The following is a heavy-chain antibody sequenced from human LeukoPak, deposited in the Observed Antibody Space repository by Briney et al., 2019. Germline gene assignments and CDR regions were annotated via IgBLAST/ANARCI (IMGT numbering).Heavy chain of an antibody. CDR3: AKGGQYGSSWYLIDY. CDR1: GFTFSTYA. D-gene: IGHD6-13*01. Sequence: GGSLRLSCAASGFTFSTYALSWVRQAPGRGLEWVSTVSGSGDSTYFADSVKGRFTISRDNSKNTLFLQMNSLRAEDTAVYYCAKGGQYGSSWYLIDYWGLGTLVTVSS. CDR2: VSGSGDST. J-gene: IGHJ4*02. V-gene: IGHV3-23*01.